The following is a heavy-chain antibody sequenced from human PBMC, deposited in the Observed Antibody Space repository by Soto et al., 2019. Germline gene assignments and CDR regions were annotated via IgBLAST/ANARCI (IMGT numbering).Heavy chain of an antibody. CDR3: AAVPYYYDSSAYYFDY. Sequence: SVKVSCKASGFTFTSSAVQWVRQARGQRLEWIGWIVVGSGNTNYAQKFQERVTITRDMSTSTAYMQLSSLRSEDTAVYCCAAVPYYYDSSAYYFDYWGQGTLVTVSS. D-gene: IGHD3-22*01. V-gene: IGHV1-58*01. J-gene: IGHJ4*02. CDR2: IVVGSGNT. CDR1: GFTFTSSA.